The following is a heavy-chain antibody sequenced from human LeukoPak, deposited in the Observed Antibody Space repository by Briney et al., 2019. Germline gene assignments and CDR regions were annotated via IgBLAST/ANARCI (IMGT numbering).Heavy chain of an antibody. V-gene: IGHV3-7*01. CDR2: IKQDGSEK. D-gene: IGHD3-3*01. CDR1: GFTFSSYW. Sequence: PGGSLRLSCAASGFTFSSYWMSWVRQAPGKGLEWVANIKQDGSEKYYVDSVKGRFTISRDNAKNSLYLQMNSLRAEDTAVYYCARGGHDFWSGYYIDYYFDYWGQGTLVTVSS. CDR3: ARGGHDFWSGYYIDYYFDY. J-gene: IGHJ4*02.